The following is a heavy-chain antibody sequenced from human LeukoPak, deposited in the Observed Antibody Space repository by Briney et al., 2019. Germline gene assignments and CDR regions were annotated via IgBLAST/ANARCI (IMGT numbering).Heavy chain of an antibody. D-gene: IGHD6-13*01. Sequence: SVKVSCKASGDTFSSYTIRWVPQAPGQGLEWIGRIIPILGIANYAQKFQGRVTITADKSTSTAYMELSSLRAEDTAVYYCARDPAALTLGYWGQGTLVTVSS. J-gene: IGHJ4*02. CDR3: ARDPAALTLGY. CDR2: IIPILGIA. V-gene: IGHV1-69*04. CDR1: GDTFSSYT.